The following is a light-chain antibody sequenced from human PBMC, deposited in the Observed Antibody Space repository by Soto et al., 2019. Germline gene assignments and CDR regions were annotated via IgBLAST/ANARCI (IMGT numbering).Light chain of an antibody. J-gene: IGKJ4*01. CDR3: QNYNGALRA. CDR2: AAS. CDR1: QGINNY. Sequence: DIQMTQSPSSLSASVGDRVTITCRASQGINNYLAWYQQKPGKVPKVLIYAASTLQSGVPSRFSGSGSGTDFSLTISILEPEDVATYYCQNYNGALRAFGGGTKVEIK. V-gene: IGKV1-27*01.